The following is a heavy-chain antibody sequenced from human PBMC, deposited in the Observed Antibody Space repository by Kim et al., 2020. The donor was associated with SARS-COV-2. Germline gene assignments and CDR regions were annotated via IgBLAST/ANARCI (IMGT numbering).Heavy chain of an antibody. V-gene: IGHV3-21*01. D-gene: IGHD3-3*01. Sequence: ADSVKGRFTISRDNAKNSLYLQMNSLRAEDTAVYYCARGPRFLEWLFEYWGQGTLVTVSS. CDR3: ARGPRFLEWLFEY. J-gene: IGHJ4*02.